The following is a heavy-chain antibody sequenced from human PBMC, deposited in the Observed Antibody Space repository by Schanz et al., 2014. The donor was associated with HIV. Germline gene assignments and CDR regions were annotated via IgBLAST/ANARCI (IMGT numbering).Heavy chain of an antibody. Sequence: QVQLQQWGAGLLKPSETLSLTCAVYGGSFTNYYWSWNRQPPGKGLEWIGEINHSGSTNYNPSLKSRVPISGDTSKNQFSRKLSSVTAADTALYFCARDPLLYCSSTNCLGMDVWGQGTTVIVSS. D-gene: IGHD2-2*01. CDR1: GGSFTNYY. V-gene: IGHV4-34*02. J-gene: IGHJ6*02. CDR3: ARDPLLYCSSTNCLGMDV. CDR2: INHSGST.